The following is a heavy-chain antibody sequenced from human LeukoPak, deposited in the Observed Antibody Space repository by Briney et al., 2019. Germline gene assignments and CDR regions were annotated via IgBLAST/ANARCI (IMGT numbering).Heavy chain of an antibody. CDR2: IKQDGSEK. CDR1: RFSFSSYW. D-gene: IGHD3-3*01. V-gene: IGHV3-7*01. J-gene: IGHJ4*02. CDR3: AREGYDFWSGPLGY. Sequence: PGGSLRLSCAASRFSFSSYWMSWVRQAPGKGLEWVANIKQDGSEKYYVDSVKGRFTISRDNAKNSLYLQMNSLRAEDTAVYYCAREGYDFWSGPLGYWGQGTLVTVSS.